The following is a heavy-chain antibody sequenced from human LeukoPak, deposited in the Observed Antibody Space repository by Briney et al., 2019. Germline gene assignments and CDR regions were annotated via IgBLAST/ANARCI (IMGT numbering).Heavy chain of an antibody. CDR3: ARTLTTATWDF. CDR2: INPKSGGT. Sequence: ASVKGSCKASGYTFTDYYFNWVRRAPGQGLEWMGWINPKSGGTHYADNFQDRVTMTRDTSINTVYLDLNRLRSDDTAVYYCARTLTTATWDFSGQGTLVTVSS. J-gene: IGHJ4*02. V-gene: IGHV1-2*07. D-gene: IGHD4-17*01. CDR1: GYTFTDYY.